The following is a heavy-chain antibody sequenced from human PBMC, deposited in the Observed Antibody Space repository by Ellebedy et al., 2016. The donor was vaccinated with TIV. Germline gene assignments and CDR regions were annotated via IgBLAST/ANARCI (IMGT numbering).Heavy chain of an antibody. J-gene: IGHJ4*02. CDR3: AKGEWELKD. CDR1: GFTFSSYG. V-gene: IGHV3-30*18. Sequence: GESLKISXAASGFTFSSYGMHWVRQAPGKGLEWVAVISYDGSNKYYADSVKGRFTISRDNSKNTLYLQMNSLRAEDTAVYYCAKGEWELKDWGQGTLVTVSS. D-gene: IGHD1-26*01. CDR2: ISYDGSNK.